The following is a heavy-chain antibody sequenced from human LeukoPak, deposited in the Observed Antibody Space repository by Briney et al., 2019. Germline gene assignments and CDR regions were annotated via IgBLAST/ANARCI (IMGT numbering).Heavy chain of an antibody. CDR3: ARAPSRWLVRFDY. CDR1: GGSISSGDYY. Sequence: NPSETLSLTCTVSGGSISSGDYYWSWIRQPPGKGLEWIGYIYYSGSTYYNPSLKSRVTISVDTSKNQFSLKLSSVTAADTAVYYCARAPSRWLVRFDYWGQGTLVTVSS. J-gene: IGHJ4*02. CDR2: IYYSGST. V-gene: IGHV4-30-4*02. D-gene: IGHD6-19*01.